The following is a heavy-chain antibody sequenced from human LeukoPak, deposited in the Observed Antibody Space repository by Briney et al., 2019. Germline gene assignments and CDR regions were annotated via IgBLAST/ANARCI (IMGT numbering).Heavy chain of an antibody. J-gene: IGHJ4*02. Sequence: GGSLRLSCAASGFIFSGYGMHWVRQAPGKGLEWVAVISYVGGDKYYTDSVRGRFTISRDNSKTTLYLQMNSLRTEDTAVYYCAKGGEMGTIRGYFDYLGQGTLVTVSS. V-gene: IGHV3-30*18. CDR2: ISYVGGDK. CDR3: AKGGEMGTIRGYFDY. D-gene: IGHD5-24*01. CDR1: GFIFSGYG.